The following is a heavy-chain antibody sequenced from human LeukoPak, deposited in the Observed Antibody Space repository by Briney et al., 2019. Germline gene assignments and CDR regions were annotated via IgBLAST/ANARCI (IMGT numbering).Heavy chain of an antibody. CDR2: IYYSGTT. CDR1: GGSFSGYY. CDR3: ATGIGVILTQLDY. J-gene: IGHJ4*02. Sequence: PSETLSLTCAVYGGSFSGYYWGWIRQPPGKGLEWIGCIYYSGTTYYNPSLKSRVTIAVDTSKNQFSLKLSSVTAADTAVYYCATGIGVILTQLDYWGQGTLVTVSS. D-gene: IGHD3-9*01. V-gene: IGHV4-34*01.